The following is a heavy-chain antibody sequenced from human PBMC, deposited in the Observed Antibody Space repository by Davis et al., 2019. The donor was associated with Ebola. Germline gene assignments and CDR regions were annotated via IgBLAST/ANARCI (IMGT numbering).Heavy chain of an antibody. CDR2: INPTGTNA. J-gene: IGHJ4*02. CDR3: ARDWNTAMVSGLDY. D-gene: IGHD5-18*01. Sequence: ASVKVSCKASGYTFTSDYMHWVRQAPGQGLEWLGIINPTGTNANYAQNFQGRVTMTTDTSTSTAYMELRSLTSDDTAVYYCARDWNTAMVSGLDYWGQGTLVTVSS. V-gene: IGHV1-46*01. CDR1: GYTFTSDY.